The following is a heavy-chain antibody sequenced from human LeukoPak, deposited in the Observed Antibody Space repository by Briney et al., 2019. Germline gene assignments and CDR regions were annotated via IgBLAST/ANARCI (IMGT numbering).Heavy chain of an antibody. CDR3: AKGGMATIRGDYYFDY. D-gene: IGHD5-24*01. Sequence: PSETLSLTCTVSGGSISSSSYYWGWIRQAPGKGLEWVSAISGSGGSTYYADSVKGRFTISRDNSKNTLYLQMNSLRAEDTAVYYCAKGGMATIRGDYYFDYWGQGTLVTVSS. CDR1: GGSISSSSYY. CDR2: ISGSGGST. J-gene: IGHJ4*02. V-gene: IGHV3-23*01.